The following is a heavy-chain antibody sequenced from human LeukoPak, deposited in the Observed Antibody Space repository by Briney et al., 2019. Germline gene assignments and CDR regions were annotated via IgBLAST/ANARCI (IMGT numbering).Heavy chain of an antibody. CDR1: GYSISSGYY. J-gene: IGHJ6*03. D-gene: IGHD5-18*01. CDR2: VYHVGTT. V-gene: IGHV4-38-2*02. CDR3: ARLGLWYYYMDV. Sequence: SETLSLTCTVSGYSISSGYYWGWIRQPPGKGLEWIVVYHVGTTDYNPSLRSRVTISVDTSKNQFSLKLSSVTAADTAVYYCARLGLWYYYMDVWGKGTTVTISS.